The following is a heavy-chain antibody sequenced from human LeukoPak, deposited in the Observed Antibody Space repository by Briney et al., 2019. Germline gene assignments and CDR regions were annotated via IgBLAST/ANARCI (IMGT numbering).Heavy chain of an antibody. CDR2: ISSSSSYI. D-gene: IGHD6-19*01. Sequence: GGSLRLSRAASGFTFSSYSMNWVRQAPGKGLEWVSSISSSSSYIYYADSVKGRFTISRDNAKNSLYLQMNSLRAEDTAVYYCARDGSSSGWFDYWGQGTLVTVSS. CDR1: GFTFSSYS. CDR3: ARDGSSSGWFDY. V-gene: IGHV3-21*01. J-gene: IGHJ4*02.